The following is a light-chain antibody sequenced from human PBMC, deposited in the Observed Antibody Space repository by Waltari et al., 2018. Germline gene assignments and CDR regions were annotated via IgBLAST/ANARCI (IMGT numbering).Light chain of an antibody. J-gene: IGLJ2*01. CDR2: EGR. CDR3: CSYARSVV. CDR1: SSDVGSYNL. Sequence: QSALTQPASVSGSPGQSITIPCTGTSSDVGSYNLVPWYQQRPGKAPKLMIYEGRKRPSGVSNRFSGSKSGNTASLTISGLQAEDEADYYCCSYARSVVFGGGTKLTVL. V-gene: IGLV2-23*01.